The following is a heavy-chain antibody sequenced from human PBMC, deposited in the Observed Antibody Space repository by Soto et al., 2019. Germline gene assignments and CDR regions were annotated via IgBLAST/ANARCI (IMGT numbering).Heavy chain of an antibody. CDR1: GFTFRDYG. V-gene: IGHV3-33*01. CDR3: ARIQLFGRPQLAIDY. J-gene: IGHJ4*02. D-gene: IGHD3-3*01. CDR2: IWYDGSKK. Sequence: GGSLRLSCAASGFTFRDYGMHWVRQAPGKGLEWVAVIWYDGSKKYYVDSVKGRFTISRDNSKSTLYLQMDSLRVEDTAVYYCARIQLFGRPQLAIDYWGQGTLVTVS.